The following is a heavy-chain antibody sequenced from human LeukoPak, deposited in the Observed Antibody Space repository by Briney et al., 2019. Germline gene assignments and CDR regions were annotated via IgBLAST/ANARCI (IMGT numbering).Heavy chain of an antibody. Sequence: PSETLSLTCAVYGGAFSNYYWTWIRQPPGKGLEWIGEINHSGSTNYNPSLKSRLTISQDTSKNQVSLKLSSVTAEDTAVYYCAYNYYDSSGPGVYWVQGTLLTVSS. CDR1: GGAFSNYY. D-gene: IGHD3-22*01. CDR2: INHSGST. J-gene: IGHJ4*02. V-gene: IGHV4-34*01. CDR3: AYNYYDSSGPGVY.